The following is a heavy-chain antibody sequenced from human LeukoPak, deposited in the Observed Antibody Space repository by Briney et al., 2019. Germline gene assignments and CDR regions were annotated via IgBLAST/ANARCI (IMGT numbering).Heavy chain of an antibody. Sequence: PGGSLRLSCAASRFTFSSYAVTWVRQAPGEGLEWVSAISGSGDSTYYADSVKGRFTISRDSSKNTLYLQMNSLRAEDTAVYYCARQRRYCSGTNCYSGHDYCGQGTLVTVSS. V-gene: IGHV3-23*01. CDR1: RFTFSSYA. CDR2: ISGSGDST. J-gene: IGHJ4*02. D-gene: IGHD2-15*01. CDR3: ARQRRYCSGTNCYSGHDY.